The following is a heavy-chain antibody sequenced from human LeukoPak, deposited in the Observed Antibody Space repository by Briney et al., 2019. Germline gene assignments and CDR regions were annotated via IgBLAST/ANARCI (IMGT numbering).Heavy chain of an antibody. V-gene: IGHV1-69*13. Sequence: SVKVSCKASGGTFSSYAISWVRQAPGQGLEWMGGIIPIFGTANYARKFQGRVTITADESTSTAYMELSSLRSEDTAVYYCARGLGYCSSTSCYLLNFDYWGQGTLVTVSS. D-gene: IGHD2-2*01. CDR2: IIPIFGTA. J-gene: IGHJ4*02. CDR1: GGTFSSYA. CDR3: ARGLGYCSSTSCYLLNFDY.